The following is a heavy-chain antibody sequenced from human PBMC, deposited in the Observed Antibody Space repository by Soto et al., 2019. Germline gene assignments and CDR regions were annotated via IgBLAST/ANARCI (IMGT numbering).Heavy chain of an antibody. Sequence: QVYLVQSGAEVKKPGSSVKISCKASGGIFSSNTINWVRQAAGQGLEWMGGIIPLFVTANYAEKFQGRVTITANKSTKPEYMELTSLRSEDTAVYYCASKAACGGDCYAFDSWGQGTLVTVSS. CDR2: IIPLFVTA. J-gene: IGHJ5*01. V-gene: IGHV1-69*06. D-gene: IGHD2-21*02. CDR3: ASKAACGGDCYAFDS. CDR1: GGIFSSNT.